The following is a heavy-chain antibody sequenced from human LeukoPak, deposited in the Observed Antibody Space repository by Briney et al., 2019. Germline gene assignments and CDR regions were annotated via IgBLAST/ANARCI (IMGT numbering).Heavy chain of an antibody. D-gene: IGHD1-26*01. Sequence: GGSLRLSCAASGFTFSSYAMSWVRQAPGKGLEWVSAISGSGGSTYYADSVKGRFTISRDNSKNTLYLQMNSLRAGDTAVYYCAKEVVERELLRYFDYWGQGTLVTVSS. CDR2: ISGSGGST. J-gene: IGHJ4*02. CDR3: AKEVVERELLRYFDY. CDR1: GFTFSSYA. V-gene: IGHV3-23*01.